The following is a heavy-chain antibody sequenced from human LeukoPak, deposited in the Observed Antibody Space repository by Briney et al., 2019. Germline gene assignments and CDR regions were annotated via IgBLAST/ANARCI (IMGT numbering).Heavy chain of an antibody. CDR3: AKVRKGAGTLDY. CDR1: GFTFSSYA. D-gene: IGHD1-14*01. Sequence: PGGSLRLSCAASGFTFSSYAMSWVRQAPGKGLEWVSAISGSGGSTNYADSVKGRLTISRDNSKNTLYLQMNSLRAEDTAVYYCAKVRKGAGTLDYWGQGTLVTVSS. CDR2: ISGSGGST. V-gene: IGHV3-23*01. J-gene: IGHJ4*02.